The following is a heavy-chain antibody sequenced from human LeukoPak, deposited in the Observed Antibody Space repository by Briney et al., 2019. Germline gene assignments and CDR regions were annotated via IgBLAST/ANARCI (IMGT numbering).Heavy chain of an antibody. Sequence: GGSLRLSCAASGFTVSSNYMSWVRQAPGKGLEWVSVIYSGGSTYYADSVKGRFTISRDNAKNSLYLQMNSLRDDDTAVYYCAQKGGVDYWGQGTLVTVSS. V-gene: IGHV3-53*01. CDR1: GFTVSSNY. CDR3: AQKGGVDY. J-gene: IGHJ4*02. CDR2: IYSGGST. D-gene: IGHD2-15*01.